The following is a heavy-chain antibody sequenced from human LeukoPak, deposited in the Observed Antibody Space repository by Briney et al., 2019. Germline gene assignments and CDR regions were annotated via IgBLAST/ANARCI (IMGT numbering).Heavy chain of an antibody. D-gene: IGHD3-9*01. J-gene: IGHJ4*02. Sequence: PVASVKVSCKASGYTFTSYYIHWVRQAPGQGLEWMGIINPSDGSTSYAQKFQGRVTITRDTSISTAYMELSRLRSDDTAVYYCAREYYDILTGYCDYWGQETLVTVSS. CDR1: GYTFTSYY. CDR3: AREYYDILTGYCDY. V-gene: IGHV1-46*01. CDR2: INPSDGST.